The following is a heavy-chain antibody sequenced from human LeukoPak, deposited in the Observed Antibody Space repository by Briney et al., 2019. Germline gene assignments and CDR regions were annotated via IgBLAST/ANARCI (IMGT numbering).Heavy chain of an antibody. CDR3: AREGSNDYSNYIDY. Sequence: SVKVSCKASGGTFSSYAISWVRQAPGQGLEWMGGIIPIFGTANYAQKFQGRVTITADESTSTAYMELSSLRSEDTAVYYCAREGSNDYSNYIDYWGQGTLVTVSS. V-gene: IGHV1-69*13. CDR2: IIPIFGTA. CDR1: GGTFSSYA. D-gene: IGHD4-11*01. J-gene: IGHJ4*02.